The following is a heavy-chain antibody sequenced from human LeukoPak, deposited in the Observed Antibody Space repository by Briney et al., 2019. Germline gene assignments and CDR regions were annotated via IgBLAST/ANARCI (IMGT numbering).Heavy chain of an antibody. CDR2: IKQDGSEK. CDR3: ARSSHSRGYSSSRRSAKLDRGFDY. D-gene: IGHD5-18*01. V-gene: IGHV3-7*03. J-gene: IGHJ4*02. CDR1: GFTFSSYA. Sequence: GRSLRLSCAASGFTFSSYAMYWVRQAPGKGLEWVANIKQDGSEKYYVDSVKGRFTISRDNAKNSLYLQMNSLRAEDTAVYYCARSSHSRGYSSSRRSAKLDRGFDYWGQGTLVTVSS.